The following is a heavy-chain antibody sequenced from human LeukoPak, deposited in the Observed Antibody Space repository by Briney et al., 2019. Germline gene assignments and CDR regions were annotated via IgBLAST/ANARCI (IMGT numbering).Heavy chain of an antibody. Sequence: EASVKVSCKASGGTFSSYAISWVRQAPGQGLEWMGGIIPIFGTANYAQKFQGRVTITADESTSTAYMELSSLRSEDTAVYYCAREGIAAAGRPFDYWGQGTLVTVSS. J-gene: IGHJ4*02. V-gene: IGHV1-69*13. CDR3: AREGIAAAGRPFDY. D-gene: IGHD6-13*01. CDR1: GGTFSSYA. CDR2: IIPIFGTA.